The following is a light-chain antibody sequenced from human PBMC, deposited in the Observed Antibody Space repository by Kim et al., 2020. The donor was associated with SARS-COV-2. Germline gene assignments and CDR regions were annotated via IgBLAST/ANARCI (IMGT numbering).Light chain of an antibody. Sequence: ASVVDRVTITCRAGHAISNDLAWYQQKPGKVPKLLIFAASTLQSGVPSRFSGSGSGTDFTLTISSLQPEDVATYYCQKYNGAPWTFGQGTKVDIK. CDR2: AAS. J-gene: IGKJ1*01. CDR1: HAISND. V-gene: IGKV1-27*01. CDR3: QKYNGAPWT.